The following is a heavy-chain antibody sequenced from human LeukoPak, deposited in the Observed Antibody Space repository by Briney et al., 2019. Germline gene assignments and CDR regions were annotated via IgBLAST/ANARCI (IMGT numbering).Heavy chain of an antibody. J-gene: IGHJ4*02. Sequence: ASVKVSCKASGYTFTDSFIHWVRQAPGQGPEWMGRMNAKSGVTMYAQTLQDRVTMTRDTSISTAYMELSRLTSDDTAFYYCARDLASTSNWEFDYWGQGTLVTVSS. CDR1: GYTFTDSF. CDR2: MNAKSGVT. D-gene: IGHD7-27*01. V-gene: IGHV1-2*06. CDR3: ARDLASTSNWEFDY.